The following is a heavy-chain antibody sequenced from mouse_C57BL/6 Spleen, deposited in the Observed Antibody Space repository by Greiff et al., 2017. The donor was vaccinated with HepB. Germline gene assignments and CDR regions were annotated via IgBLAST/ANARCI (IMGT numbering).Heavy chain of an antibody. J-gene: IGHJ3*01. CDR1: GFTFSSYA. V-gene: IGHV5-4*01. CDR3: AREDYYYGSSYPWFAY. D-gene: IGHD1-1*01. Sequence: EVKLVESGGGLVKPGGSLKLSCAASGFTFSSYAMSWVRQTPEKRLEWVATISDGGSYNYYPDNVKGRFTISRDNAKNNLYLQMSHLKSEDTAMYYCAREDYYYGSSYPWFAYWGQGTLVTVAA. CDR2: ISDGGSYN.